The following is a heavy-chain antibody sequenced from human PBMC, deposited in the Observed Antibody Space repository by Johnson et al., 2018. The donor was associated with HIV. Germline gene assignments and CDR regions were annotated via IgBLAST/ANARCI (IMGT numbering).Heavy chain of an antibody. CDR2: IYTGGST. CDR3: ARLPSWRGAFEI. Sequence: VESGGGLVQPGGSLRLSCAASAFTVSDNYLSWVRQAPGKGLEWVSVIYTGGSTYYADSVTGRFTISRDNSKNTLYLQMNSLRAEDTAVYYCARLPSWRGAFEIWGQGTMVTVSS. D-gene: IGHD3-10*01. J-gene: IGHJ3*02. CDR1: AFTVSDNY. V-gene: IGHV3-66*04.